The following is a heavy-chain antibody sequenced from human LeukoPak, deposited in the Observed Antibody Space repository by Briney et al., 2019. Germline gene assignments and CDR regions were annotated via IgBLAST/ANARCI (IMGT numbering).Heavy chain of an antibody. V-gene: IGHV1-2*02. CDR2: IDPNTGGT. D-gene: IGHD2-2*01. J-gene: IGHJ4*02. Sequence: ASVKVSCKASGYTFSGNFIHWVRQAPGLGLEWMGWIDPNTGGTNSAEKFQGRVTLTRDTSLTTAYMELTSLRSDDTAVYYCARDPPAYPCTTTRCYPEVDYWGQGTLVTVSS. CDR1: GYTFSGNF. CDR3: ARDPPAYPCTTTRCYPEVDY.